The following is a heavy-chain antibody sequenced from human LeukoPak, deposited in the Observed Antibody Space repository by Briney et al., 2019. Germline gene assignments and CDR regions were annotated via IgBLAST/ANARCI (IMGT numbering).Heavy chain of an antibody. D-gene: IGHD1-26*01. J-gene: IGHJ4*02. CDR3: ARSSRLWFNDGRADKN. V-gene: IGHV1-2*02. CDR1: GYTFTGYY. CDR2: INPKSGGT. Sequence: ASVKVSCKASGYTFTGYYMHWVRQAPGQGLEWMGWINPKSGGTNYAQKFQGRVTMTRDTSISTAYMELSRLRSDDTAVYYCARSSRLWFNDGRADKNWGQGTLVTVSS.